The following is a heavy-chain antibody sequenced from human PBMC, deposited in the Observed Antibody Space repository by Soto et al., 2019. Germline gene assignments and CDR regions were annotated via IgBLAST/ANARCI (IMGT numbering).Heavy chain of an antibody. CDR3: ARGGLYGSSGYYYYYGMDV. CDR1: GYTFTSYD. D-gene: IGHD3-22*01. Sequence: ASVKVSCKASGYTFTSYDINWVRQATGKGLAWMGWMNPNSGNTGYAQKFQGRVTMTRNTSISTAYMELSSLRSEDTAVYYCARGGLYGSSGYYYYYGMDVWGQGTTVTVSS. J-gene: IGHJ6*02. CDR2: MNPNSGNT. V-gene: IGHV1-8*01.